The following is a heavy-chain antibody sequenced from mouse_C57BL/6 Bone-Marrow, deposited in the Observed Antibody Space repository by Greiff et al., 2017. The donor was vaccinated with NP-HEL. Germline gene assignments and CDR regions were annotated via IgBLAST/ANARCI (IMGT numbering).Heavy chain of an antibody. CDR2: ISGGGGNT. CDR1: GFTFSSYT. J-gene: IGHJ3*01. Sequence: EVKLVESGGGLVKPGGSLKLSCAASGFTFSSYTMSWVRQTPEKRLEWVATISGGGGNTYYPDSVKGRFTISRDNAKNTLYLQMSSLRSEDTALYYCARRGGADGYPFAYWGQGTLVTVSA. V-gene: IGHV5-9*01. CDR3: ARRGGADGYPFAY. D-gene: IGHD2-3*01.